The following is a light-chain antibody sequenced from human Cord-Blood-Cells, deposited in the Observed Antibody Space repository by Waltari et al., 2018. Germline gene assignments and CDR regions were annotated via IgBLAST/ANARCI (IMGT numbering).Light chain of an antibody. V-gene: IGKV1-39*01. CDR2: AAS. CDR3: QQSYSTPPFT. Sequence: DIQMTQPPSSLSASVGDRVTITCRASQSISSYLNWYQQKPGKAPKLLISAASSLQSGVPSRCSGSGSGTDFTLTISSLQPEDFATYYCQQSYSTPPFTFGPGTKVDIK. J-gene: IGKJ3*01. CDR1: QSISSY.